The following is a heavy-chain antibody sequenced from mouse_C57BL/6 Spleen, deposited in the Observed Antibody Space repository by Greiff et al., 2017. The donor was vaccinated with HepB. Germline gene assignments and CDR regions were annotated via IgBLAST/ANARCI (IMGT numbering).Heavy chain of an antibody. J-gene: IGHJ4*01. CDR2: ISSGSSTI. D-gene: IGHD2-4*01. CDR3: ARMITGDYYYAMDY. CDR1: GFTFSDYG. Sequence: EVKLVESGGGLVKPGGSLKLSCAASGFTFSDYGMHWVRQAPEKGLEWVAYISSGSSTIYYADTVKGRFTISRDNAKNTLFLQMTSLRSEDTAMYYCARMITGDYYYAMDYWGQGTSVTVSS. V-gene: IGHV5-17*01.